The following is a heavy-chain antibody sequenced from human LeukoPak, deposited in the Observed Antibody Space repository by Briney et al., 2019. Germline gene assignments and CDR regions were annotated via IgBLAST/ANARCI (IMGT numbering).Heavy chain of an antibody. V-gene: IGHV4-61*02. Sequence: PSETLSLTCTVSGGSISSGSYYWSWIRQPAGKGLEWIGRIYTSGSTNYNPSLKSRVTISVDTSKNQFSLKLSSVTAADTAVYYCARAVFLGMGADGIDYWGQETLVTVSS. CDR1: GGSISSGSYY. D-gene: IGHD3-3*01. CDR3: ARAVFLGMGADGIDY. CDR2: IYTSGST. J-gene: IGHJ4*02.